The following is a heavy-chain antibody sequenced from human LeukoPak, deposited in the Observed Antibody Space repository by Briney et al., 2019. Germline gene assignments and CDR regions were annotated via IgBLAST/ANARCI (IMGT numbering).Heavy chain of an antibody. D-gene: IGHD6-19*01. J-gene: IGHJ5*02. CDR3: ARGRSIAVPGTDWFDP. Sequence: GASVKVSCRASGYTFTSHYMHWVRQAPGQGLEWMGRINPSGDATAYAQKFQGRVTMTRDTSTSTVHMELSSLRSEDTADYYCARGRSIAVPGTDWFDPWGQGTLVIVSS. CDR1: GYTFTSHY. V-gene: IGHV1-46*01. CDR2: INPSGDAT.